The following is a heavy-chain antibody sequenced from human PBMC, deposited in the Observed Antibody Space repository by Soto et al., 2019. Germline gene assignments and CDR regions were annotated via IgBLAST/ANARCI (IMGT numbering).Heavy chain of an antibody. CDR2: ISAYNGNT. CDR1: GYTFTSYG. V-gene: IGHV1-18*04. Sequence: ASVKVSCKASGYTFTSYGISWVRQAPGQGLEWMGWISAYNGNTNYAQKPQGRVTMTTDTSTSTAYMELRSLRSDDTAVYYCARDVPRIAVAGTGGYWGQGTLVTVSS. J-gene: IGHJ4*02. D-gene: IGHD6-19*01. CDR3: ARDVPRIAVAGTGGY.